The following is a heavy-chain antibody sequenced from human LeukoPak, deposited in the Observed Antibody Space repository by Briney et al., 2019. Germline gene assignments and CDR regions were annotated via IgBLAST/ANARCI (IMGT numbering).Heavy chain of an antibody. J-gene: IGHJ6*03. Sequence: PGGSLRLSCAASGFTFSSYAMSWVRQAPGKGLEWVSAISGSGGSTYYADSVKGRFTISRDNSKNTLYLQMNSLRAEDTAVYYCAKASTLAYDYYMDVWGKGTTVTISS. CDR2: ISGSGGST. D-gene: IGHD2/OR15-2a*01. CDR3: AKASTLAYDYYMDV. V-gene: IGHV3-23*01. CDR1: GFTFSSYA.